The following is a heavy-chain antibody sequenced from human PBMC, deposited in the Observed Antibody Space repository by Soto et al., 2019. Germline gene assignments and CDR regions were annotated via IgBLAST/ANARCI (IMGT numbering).Heavy chain of an antibody. CDR1: GGSISSSSYY. CDR2: IYYSGST. Sequence: QLQLQESGPGLVKPSETLSLTCTVSGGSISSSSYYWGWIRQPPGKGLERIGSIYYSGSTYYNPSLKSRVTISVDTSKNQFSLKLSSVTAADTAVYYCARHFPWTGRHIVVVVAATQGFDYWGQGTLVTVSS. D-gene: IGHD2-15*01. V-gene: IGHV4-39*01. CDR3: ARHFPWTGRHIVVVVAATQGFDY. J-gene: IGHJ4*02.